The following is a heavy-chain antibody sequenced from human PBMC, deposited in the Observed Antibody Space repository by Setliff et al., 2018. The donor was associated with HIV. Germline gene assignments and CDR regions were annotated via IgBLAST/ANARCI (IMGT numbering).Heavy chain of an antibody. CDR3: ARGPYSRKFDP. CDR1: GGSFSGSY. V-gene: IGHV4-34*01. Sequence: PSETLSLTCAVYGGSFSGSYWSWVRQPPGKGLEWIGEINHSGRTNYNPSLKGRVIMSEDTSKNHFSLRLNSVTAADTAVYFCARGPYSRKFDPWGQGTLVPSPQ. D-gene: IGHD1-26*01. CDR2: INHSGRT. J-gene: IGHJ5*02.